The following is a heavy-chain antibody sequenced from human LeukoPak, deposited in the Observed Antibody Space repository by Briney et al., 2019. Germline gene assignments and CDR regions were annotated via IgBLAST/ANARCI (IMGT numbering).Heavy chain of an antibody. CDR1: GFTFSTYS. V-gene: IGHV3-21*01. D-gene: IGHD4-17*01. CDR2: ITSSSHI. CDR3: ARDYYGDYVFDY. Sequence: PGGSLRLSCATSGFTFSTYSMNWVRQAPGKGLEWVSSITSSSHIYYADSVKGRLTISRDNAKNSLYLQMNSLRAEDTAVYYCARDYYGDYVFDYWGQGTLVSVSS. J-gene: IGHJ4*02.